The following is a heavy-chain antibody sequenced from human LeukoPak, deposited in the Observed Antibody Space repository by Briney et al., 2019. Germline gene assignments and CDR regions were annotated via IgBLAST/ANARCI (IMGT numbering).Heavy chain of an antibody. CDR3: ARDATGDGDLES. V-gene: IGHV3-30*04. D-gene: IGHD4-17*01. Sequence: GGSLRLSCAASGFTFRNFAMHWVRQAPGKGLEWVSVISYDGSNKYYADSVKGRFTISRDNSKNTLYLQMNSLRSEDTALYYCARDATGDGDLESWGQGTLVTVSP. CDR2: ISYDGSNK. CDR1: GFTFRNFA. J-gene: IGHJ5*02.